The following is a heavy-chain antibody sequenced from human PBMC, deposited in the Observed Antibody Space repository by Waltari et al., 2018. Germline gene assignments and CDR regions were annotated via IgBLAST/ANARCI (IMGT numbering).Heavy chain of an antibody. CDR3: ARLWGYSSPRV. D-gene: IGHD6-13*01. Sequence: QVQLQQWGAGLLKPSETLSLTCAVYGGSFSGYYWSWIRQPPGKGLEWIGEINHSGSTNYNPSLKGRVTISVYTSKNQFSLKLSSVTAADTAVYYCARLWGYSSPRVWGQGTLVTVSS. CDR1: GGSFSGYY. CDR2: INHSGST. V-gene: IGHV4-34*01. J-gene: IGHJ4*02.